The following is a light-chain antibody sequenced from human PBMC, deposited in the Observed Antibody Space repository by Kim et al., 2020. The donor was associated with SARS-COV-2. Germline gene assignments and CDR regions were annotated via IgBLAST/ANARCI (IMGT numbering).Light chain of an antibody. J-gene: IGKJ1*01. Sequence: GQGDNITSRDNETNSSRLAWYQQGSGKGPKLLIYDASSLESGVPSRISGRGSGKEVTLTISSLQPDDFATYYCQKYNSYSRTFGQGTKVDI. CDR2: DAS. CDR1: ETNSSR. CDR3: QKYNSYSRT. V-gene: IGKV1-5*01.